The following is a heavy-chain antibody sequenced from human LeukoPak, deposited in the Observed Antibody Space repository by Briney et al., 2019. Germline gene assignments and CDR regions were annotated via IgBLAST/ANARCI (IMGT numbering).Heavy chain of an antibody. CDR2: VSGSGAIA. D-gene: IGHD5-18*01. J-gene: IGHJ4*02. CDR3: ARDPGYNYGFDY. CDR1: GFTFSNYA. Sequence: GGSLRLSCAASGFTFSNYAMTWVRQAPGKGLEWVSAVSGSGAIAYYTDSVKGRFTISRDNSKNTLYLQMNSLRAEDTAVYYCARDPGYNYGFDYWGQGTLVTVSS. V-gene: IGHV3-23*01.